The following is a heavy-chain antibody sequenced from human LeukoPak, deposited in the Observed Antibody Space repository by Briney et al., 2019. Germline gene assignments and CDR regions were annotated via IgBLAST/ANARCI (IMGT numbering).Heavy chain of an antibody. CDR3: ARVCSSTSCSPKAAAAGIFDY. V-gene: IGHV1-69*05. D-gene: IGHD2-2*01. CDR1: GGTFSSYA. J-gene: IGHJ4*02. Sequence: SVKVSCKASGGTFSSYAISWVRQAPGQGLEWMGGIIPIFGTANYAQKFQGRVTITTDESTSTAYMELSSLRSEDTAVYYCARVCSSTSCSPKAAAAGIFDYWGQGTLVTVSS. CDR2: IIPIFGTA.